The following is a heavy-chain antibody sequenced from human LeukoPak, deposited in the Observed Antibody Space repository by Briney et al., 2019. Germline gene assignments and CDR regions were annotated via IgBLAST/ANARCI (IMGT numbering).Heavy chain of an antibody. CDR1: GGSIDNYY. CDR2: IYFSGAT. D-gene: IGHD4-23*01. J-gene: IGHJ6*02. CDR3: AGDLETAVVTPPTYYGMDV. Sequence: SETLSLTCTVSGGSIDNYYWSWIRQPPGKGLEWIGYIYFSGATKYNPSLKSRVTISVDTSKNQFSLNLTSVTAADTAVYYCAGDLETAVVTPPTYYGMDVWGQGTTVTVSS. V-gene: IGHV4-59*01.